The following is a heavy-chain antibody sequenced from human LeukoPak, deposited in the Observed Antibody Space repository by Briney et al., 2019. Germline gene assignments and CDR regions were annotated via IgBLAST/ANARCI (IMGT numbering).Heavy chain of an antibody. D-gene: IGHD3-22*01. Sequence: GGSLRLSCVASGFTFSSYEMNWVRQAPGKGLEWVSYISSSGSTIYYADSVKGRFTISRDNAKKSLFLQMNGLRAEDTAVYYCAGGHSSGYYPIDYWGQGTLVTVSS. J-gene: IGHJ4*02. CDR1: GFTFSSYE. V-gene: IGHV3-48*03. CDR2: ISSSGSTI. CDR3: AGGHSSGYYPIDY.